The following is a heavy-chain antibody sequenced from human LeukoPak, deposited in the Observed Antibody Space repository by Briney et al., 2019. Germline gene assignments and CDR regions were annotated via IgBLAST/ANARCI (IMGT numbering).Heavy chain of an antibody. CDR2: MYYSGST. CDR3: ARAGGSYKGLDY. J-gene: IGHJ4*02. CDR1: GGSMSSYY. Sequence: SETLSLTCTVSGGSMSSYYWSWLRQPPGKGLEWIGYMYYSGSTNYNPSLKRRVTISVDTSKNQFSLKLSSVTAADTAVYYCARAGGSYKGLDYWGQGTLVTVSS. D-gene: IGHD1-26*01. V-gene: IGHV4-59*01.